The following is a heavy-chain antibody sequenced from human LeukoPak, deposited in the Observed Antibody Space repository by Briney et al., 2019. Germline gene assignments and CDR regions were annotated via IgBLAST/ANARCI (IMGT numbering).Heavy chain of an antibody. Sequence: GGSLRLSCAASGFTFSSFAMSWVRQAPGKGREWVSAISGSGGSTYYADSVKGRFTISRDNSKNTLYLQMNSLRAEDTAVYYCAKDYYGDYNFDYWGQGTLVTVSS. CDR3: AKDYYGDYNFDY. V-gene: IGHV3-23*01. D-gene: IGHD4-17*01. CDR1: GFTFSSFA. CDR2: ISGSGGST. J-gene: IGHJ4*02.